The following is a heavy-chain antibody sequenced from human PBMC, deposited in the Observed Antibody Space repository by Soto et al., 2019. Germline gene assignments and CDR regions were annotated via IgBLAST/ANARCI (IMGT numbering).Heavy chain of an antibody. CDR1: GFTFSSYG. Sequence: QVQLVESGGGVVQPGRSLRLSCAASGFTFSSYGMHWVRQAPGKGLEWVAVISYDGSNKYYADSVKGRFTISRDNSKNTLYLQMNSLRAEDTAVYYCAAEGITGTTSAFDIWGQGTMVTVSS. D-gene: IGHD1-7*01. J-gene: IGHJ3*02. V-gene: IGHV3-30*03. CDR3: AAEGITGTTSAFDI. CDR2: ISYDGSNK.